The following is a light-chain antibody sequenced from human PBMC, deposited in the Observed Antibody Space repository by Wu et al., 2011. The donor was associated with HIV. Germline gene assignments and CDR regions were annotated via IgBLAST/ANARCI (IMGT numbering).Light chain of an antibody. CDR1: QSVSSSY. CDR2: GAS. J-gene: IGKJ5*01. Sequence: EIVLTQSPGTLSLSPGERATLSCRASQSVSSSYLAWYQQKPGQSPRLLIYGASSRTTGIPDRFSGSGSGTDFTLTISSLEPEDFAVYYCQQHTKLALSFGQGTRLEIK. CDR3: QQHTKLALS. V-gene: IGKV3-20*01.